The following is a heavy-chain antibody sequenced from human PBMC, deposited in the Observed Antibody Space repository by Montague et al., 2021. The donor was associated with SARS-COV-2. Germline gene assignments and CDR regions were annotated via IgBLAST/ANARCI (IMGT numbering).Heavy chain of an antibody. Sequence: TLSLTCTISGGSIRSGVYYWSWIRQHPRKGLEWIWYIYYSGSTYYNPSLKSRVTISVDTSKNQFSLKLSSVTAADTAVYYCARVLGGYCSGGSCYRGWYFDLWGRGTLVTVSS. D-gene: IGHD2-15*01. CDR2: IYYSGST. V-gene: IGHV4-31*03. J-gene: IGHJ2*01. CDR1: GGSIRSGVYY. CDR3: ARVLGGYCSGGSCYRGWYFDL.